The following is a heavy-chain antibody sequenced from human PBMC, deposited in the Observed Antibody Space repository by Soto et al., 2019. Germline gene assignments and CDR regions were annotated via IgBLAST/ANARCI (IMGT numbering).Heavy chain of an antibody. Sequence: SETLSLTCTVSGGSISSYYWSWIRQPPGKGLEWIGYIYYSGSTNYNPSLKSRVTISVDTSKNQFSLKLSSVTAADTAVYYCARHPGGAYHILTGYLYGMDVWGQGTTATVSS. CDR3: ARHPGGAYHILTGYLYGMDV. D-gene: IGHD3-9*01. J-gene: IGHJ6*02. CDR1: GGSISSYY. CDR2: IYYSGST. V-gene: IGHV4-59*01.